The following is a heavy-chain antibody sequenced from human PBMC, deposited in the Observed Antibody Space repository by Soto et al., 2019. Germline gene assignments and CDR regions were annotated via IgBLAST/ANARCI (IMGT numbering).Heavy chain of an antibody. J-gene: IGHJ4*02. CDR2: IYNSGST. CDR3: ARGITMVRGVIHTPYFDY. Sequence: QVQLQESGPGLVKPSQTLSLTCTVSGGSINSGGYYWSWIRQHPGKGLEWIGYIYNSGSTYYNPSLESRVTISVDTSKNQFSLKRSSVTAADTAVYCCARGITMVRGVIHTPYFDYWGQGTLVTVSS. V-gene: IGHV4-31*03. D-gene: IGHD3-10*01. CDR1: GGSINSGGYY.